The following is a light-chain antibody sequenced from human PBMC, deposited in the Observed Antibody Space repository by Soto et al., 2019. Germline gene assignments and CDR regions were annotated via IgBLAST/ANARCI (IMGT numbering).Light chain of an antibody. CDR1: QGINNY. CDR2: GAS. J-gene: IGKJ5*01. CDR3: LQHNSYPIT. V-gene: IGKV1-17*03. Sequence: DIQMTQSPSALSASVGDRVTITCRASQGINNYLAWFQQKPGKVPKRLIYGASSLQSGVPSRFSGSGSGTEFTLTISSLQPEEFATYYCLQHNSYPITVGQGTRLEIK.